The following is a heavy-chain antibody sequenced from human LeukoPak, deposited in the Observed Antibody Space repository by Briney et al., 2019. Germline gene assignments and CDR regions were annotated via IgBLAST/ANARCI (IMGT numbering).Heavy chain of an antibody. J-gene: IGHJ4*02. CDR2: INPNSGGT. CDR1: GYTFTGYY. CDR3: ARESIAARQSSV. D-gene: IGHD6-6*01. Sequence: ASVKVSCKASGYTFTGYYMHWVRQAPGQGLEWMGWINPNSGGTNYAQKFQGRVTMTRDTSISTAYMELSRLRSDDTAVYYCARESIAARQSSVWGQGTLVTVSS. V-gene: IGHV1-2*02.